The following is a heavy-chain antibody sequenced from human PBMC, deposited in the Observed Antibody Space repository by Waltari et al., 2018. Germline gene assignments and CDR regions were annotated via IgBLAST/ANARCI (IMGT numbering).Heavy chain of an antibody. D-gene: IGHD1-26*01. CDR1: GGSFSGYY. Sequence: QVQLQQWGAGLLKPSETLSLTCAVYGGSFSGYYWIWIRQPPGKGLEWIGEINHSGSTNYNPSLKSRVTISVDTSKNQFSLKLSSVTAADTAVYYCARPIVGATRGDAFDIWGQGTMVTVSS. V-gene: IGHV4-34*01. CDR2: INHSGST. J-gene: IGHJ3*02. CDR3: ARPIVGATRGDAFDI.